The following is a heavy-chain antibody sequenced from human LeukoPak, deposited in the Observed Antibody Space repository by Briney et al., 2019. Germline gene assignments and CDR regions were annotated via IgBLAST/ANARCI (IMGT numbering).Heavy chain of an antibody. D-gene: IGHD3-16*02. CDR3: ARGLHDYVWGSYRYTSRYFGY. CDR1: GGSFSGYY. J-gene: IGHJ4*02. CDR2: INHSGST. Sequence: SETLSLTCAVYGGSFSGYYWSWIRQPPGKGLEWIGEINHSGSTNYNPSLKSRVTISVDTSKNQFSLKLSSVTAADTAVYYCARGLHDYVWGSYRYTSRYFGYWGQGTLVTVSS. V-gene: IGHV4-34*01.